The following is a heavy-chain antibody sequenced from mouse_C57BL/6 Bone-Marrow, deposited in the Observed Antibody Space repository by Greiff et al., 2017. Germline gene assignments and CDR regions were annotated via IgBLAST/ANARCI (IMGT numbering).Heavy chain of an antibody. Sequence: QVTLKESGPGILQSSQTLSLTCSFSGFSLSTSGMGVSWIRQPSGKGLEWLAHIYWDDDKRYNPSLKSRLTISKDTSRNQVFLKITSMDTADTATYYCARRWLLDYAMDYWGQGTSVTVSS. D-gene: IGHD2-3*01. CDR2: IYWDDDK. J-gene: IGHJ4*01. V-gene: IGHV8-12*01. CDR1: GFSLSTSGMG. CDR3: ARRWLLDYAMDY.